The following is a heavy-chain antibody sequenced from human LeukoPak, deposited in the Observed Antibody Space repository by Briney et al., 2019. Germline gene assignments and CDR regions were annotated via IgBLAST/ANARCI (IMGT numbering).Heavy chain of an antibody. J-gene: IGHJ4*02. CDR3: AKCHCTNGICWLD. D-gene: IGHD2-8*01. CDR1: GFTVSSTY. Sequence: GGSLRLSCAAYGFTVSSTYMSWVRQDAGKGMEWDSIISSAGSTYCADSLEGPFTISRDNSKNTLYLQMNSLRAEDTAVYYCAKCHCTNGICWLDWGQGTLVTVSS. V-gene: IGHV3-53*01. CDR2: ISSAGST.